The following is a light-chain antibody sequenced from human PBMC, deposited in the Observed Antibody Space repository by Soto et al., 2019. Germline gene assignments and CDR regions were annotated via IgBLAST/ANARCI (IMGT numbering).Light chain of an antibody. Sequence: EIVMTQSPATLSVSPGEGATLSCRASQSVSSNLVWYQHRPGQAPRLLIYGASTRATDIPARFSGSGSGTEFTLTISSLQSEDFAVYYCQQYNDWPRTFGQGTKVDIK. J-gene: IGKJ1*01. V-gene: IGKV3-15*01. CDR3: QQYNDWPRT. CDR2: GAS. CDR1: QSVSSN.